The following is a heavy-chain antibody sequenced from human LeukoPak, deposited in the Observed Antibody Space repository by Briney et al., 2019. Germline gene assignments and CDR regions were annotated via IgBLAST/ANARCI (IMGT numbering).Heavy chain of an antibody. CDR1: GFTFSTYG. CDR2: IAYDGKTT. D-gene: IGHD2-2*01. J-gene: IGHJ6*03. CDR3: TREKEGYCSRTSCYLDYYYYYMDV. Sequence: GGSLRLSCAASGFTFSTYGTHWVRQAPGKGLEWVAVIAYDGKTTYYADSVKGRFTISRDSSKNTLYLQMNSLRAEDTAVYYCTREKEGYCSRTSCYLDYYYYYMDVWGKGTTVTISS. V-gene: IGHV3-30*03.